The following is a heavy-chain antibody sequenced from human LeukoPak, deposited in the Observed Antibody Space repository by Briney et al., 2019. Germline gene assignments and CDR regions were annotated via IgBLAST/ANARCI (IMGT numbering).Heavy chain of an antibody. CDR2: ISGSGGST. V-gene: IGHV3-23*01. CDR3: ARDTFFRPRGAFDI. D-gene: IGHD2/OR15-2a*01. CDR1: GFTFSSYA. Sequence: PGGSLRLSCAASGFTFSSYAMSWVRQAPGKGLEWVSAISGSGGSTYYADSVKGRFTISRDNAKNSLYLQMNSLRAEDTAVYYCARDTFFRPRGAFDIWGQGTMVTVSS. J-gene: IGHJ3*02.